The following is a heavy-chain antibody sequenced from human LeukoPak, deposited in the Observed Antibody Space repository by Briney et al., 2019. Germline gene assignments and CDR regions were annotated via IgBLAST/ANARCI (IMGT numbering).Heavy chain of an antibody. Sequence: GSLRLSCAASGFTFSSYGMHWIRQPPGKGLEWIGEINHSGSTNYNPSLKSRVTISVDTSKNQFSLKLSSVTAADTAVYYCAGPAVAGRFDYWGQGTLVTVSS. V-gene: IGHV4-34*08. D-gene: IGHD6-19*01. CDR1: GFTFSSYG. CDR2: INHSGST. J-gene: IGHJ4*02. CDR3: AGPAVAGRFDY.